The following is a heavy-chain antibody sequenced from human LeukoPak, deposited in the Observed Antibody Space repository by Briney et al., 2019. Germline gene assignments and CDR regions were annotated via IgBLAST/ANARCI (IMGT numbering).Heavy chain of an antibody. D-gene: IGHD6-13*01. V-gene: IGHV3-66*01. J-gene: IGHJ6*02. CDR1: GFTVSSNY. CDR2: IYSGGST. Sequence: PGGSLRLSCAASGFTVSSNYMSWVRQAPGKGLEWVSVIYSGGSTYYADSVKGRFTISRDNSKNTLYLQMNSLRAEDTAVYYCAGLAAAGTGYYYYYGMDVWGQGTTVTVSS. CDR3: AGLAAAGTGYYYYYGMDV.